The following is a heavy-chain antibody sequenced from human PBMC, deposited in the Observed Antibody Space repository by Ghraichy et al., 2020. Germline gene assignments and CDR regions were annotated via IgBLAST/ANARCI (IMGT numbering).Heavy chain of an antibody. J-gene: IGHJ1*01. V-gene: IGHV1-69*10. Sequence: SVKVSCKASGGTFSSYAISWVRQAPGQGLEWMGGIIPIFGIANYAQKFQGRVTITADKSTSTAYMELSSLRSEDTAVYYCATAWGVVPASVGYFQHWGQGTLVTVSS. CDR1: GGTFSSYA. D-gene: IGHD2-2*01. CDR3: ATAWGVVPASVGYFQH. CDR2: IIPIFGIA.